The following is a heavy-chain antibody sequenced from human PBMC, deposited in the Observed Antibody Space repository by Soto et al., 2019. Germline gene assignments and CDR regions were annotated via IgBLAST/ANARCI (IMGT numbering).Heavy chain of an antibody. CDR3: ARDRPIHYYGSGALYGMDV. CDR1: GGSISSDVYY. D-gene: IGHD3-10*01. V-gene: IGHV4-30-4*01. Sequence: QVQLQESGPGLVKPSQTLSLTCTVSGGSISSDVYYWSWIRQPPGKGLEWIGYIYYSGNTYYNPSLKSRVIISVATSKNQFSLKLSSVTAADTAVYYCARDRPIHYYGSGALYGMDVWGQGTTVTVSS. CDR2: IYYSGNT. J-gene: IGHJ6*02.